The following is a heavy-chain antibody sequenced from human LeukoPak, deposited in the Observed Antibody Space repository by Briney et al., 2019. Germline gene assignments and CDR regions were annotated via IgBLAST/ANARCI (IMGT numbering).Heavy chain of an antibody. D-gene: IGHD6-19*01. CDR3: AKDFSSGDLDGDY. J-gene: IGHJ4*02. V-gene: IGHV3-9*01. Sequence: PGGSLRLSCEASGFTFDDYAMHWVRQAPGKGLEWVSGISWNSGSIGYADSVKGRFTISRDNAKNSLYLQMNSLRAEDTALYYCAKDFSSGDLDGDYWGQGTLVTVSS. CDR2: ISWNSGSI. CDR1: GFTFDDYA.